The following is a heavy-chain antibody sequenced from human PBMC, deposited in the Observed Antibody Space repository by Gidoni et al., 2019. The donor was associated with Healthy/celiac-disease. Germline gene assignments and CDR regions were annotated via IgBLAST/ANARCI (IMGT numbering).Heavy chain of an antibody. Sequence: STYYNPSLKSRVTISVDTSKNQFSLKLSSVTAADTAVYYCARYSSGWSFDYWGQGTLVTVSS. CDR2: ST. D-gene: IGHD6-19*01. V-gene: IGHV4-39*01. J-gene: IGHJ4*02. CDR3: ARYSSGWSFDY.